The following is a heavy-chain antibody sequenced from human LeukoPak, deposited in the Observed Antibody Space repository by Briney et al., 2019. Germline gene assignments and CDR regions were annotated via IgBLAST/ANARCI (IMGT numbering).Heavy chain of an antibody. CDR3: ARVGSSTNGEIDY. CDR2: IYYSGST. CDR1: GGSISSTS. J-gene: IGHJ4*02. D-gene: IGHD2-2*01. Sequence: SETLSLTCTVSGGSISSTSWGWIRQPQGRGWEWIGYIYYSGSTNYNPSLKSRVTISVDTSKNQFSLKLSSVTAADTAVYYCARVGSSTNGEIDYWGQGTLVTVSS. V-gene: IGHV4-59*01.